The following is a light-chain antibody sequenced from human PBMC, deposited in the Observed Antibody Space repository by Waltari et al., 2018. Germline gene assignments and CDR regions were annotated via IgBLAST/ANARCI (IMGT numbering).Light chain of an antibody. CDR1: SSNIGAGYD. CDR2: GNS. Sequence: QSVLTQPPSVSGAPGQRVTISCTGSSSNIGAGYDVHWYQQPPGTAPKPPIYGNSNRPSGVPDRFSGSKSGTSASLAITGLQAEDEADYYCQSYDSSLSGWVFGGGTKLTVL. CDR3: QSYDSSLSGWV. J-gene: IGLJ3*02. V-gene: IGLV1-40*01.